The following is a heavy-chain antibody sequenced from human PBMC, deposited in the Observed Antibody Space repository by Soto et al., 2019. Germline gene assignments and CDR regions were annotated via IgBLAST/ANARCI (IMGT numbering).Heavy chain of an antibody. CDR2: ISYDGSNK. D-gene: IGHD2-21*02. Sequence: QVQLVESGGGVVQPGRSLRLSCAASGFTFSSYGMHWVRQAPGKGLEWVAVISYDGSNKYYADSVKGRFTISRDNSKNTLYLQMNSLRAEDTAVYYCAKDLLRGGDCCGDYWGQGTLVTVSS. CDR3: AKDLLRGGDCCGDY. J-gene: IGHJ4*02. CDR1: GFTFSSYG. V-gene: IGHV3-30*18.